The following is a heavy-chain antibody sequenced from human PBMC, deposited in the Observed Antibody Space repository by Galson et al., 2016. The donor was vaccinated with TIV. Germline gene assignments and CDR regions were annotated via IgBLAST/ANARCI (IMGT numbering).Heavy chain of an antibody. Sequence: SLRLSCATSGFNFRDFVISWVRQAPGKGLEWVAYIRSEAYGGSPEYAASARGRFTVSRDDSASIAYLDLNSLKDEDTAVYLCSRGPIQMQPQGGYYFDSWGQGTPVTVSS. CDR2: IRSEAYGGSP. J-gene: IGHJ4*02. CDR3: SRGPIQMQPQGGYYFDS. D-gene: IGHD2-15*01. CDR1: GFNFRDFV. V-gene: IGHV3-49*04.